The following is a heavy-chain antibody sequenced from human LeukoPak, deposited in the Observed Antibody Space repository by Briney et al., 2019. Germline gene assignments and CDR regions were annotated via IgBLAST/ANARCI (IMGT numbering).Heavy chain of an antibody. CDR2: NNHSGST. D-gene: IGHD2-15*01. V-gene: IGHV4-34*01. J-gene: IGHJ6*02. CDR3: SGYDCSGGSCYRYYYYGMDV. CDR1: GGSFSGYY. Sequence: SETLSLTCAVYGGSFSGYYWSWIRQPPGKGLEWIGENNHSGSTNYNPSLKSRVTISVDTSKNQFSLKLSSVTAADTAVYYCSGYDCSGGSCYRYYYYGMDVWGQGTTVTVSS.